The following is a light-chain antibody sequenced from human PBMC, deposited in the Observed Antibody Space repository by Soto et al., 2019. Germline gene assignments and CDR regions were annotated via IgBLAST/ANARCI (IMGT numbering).Light chain of an antibody. J-gene: IGLJ3*02. CDR2: KDS. Sequence: SYELTQAPSVSVSPGQTARITGSGDALPKQYAYWYQQKPGQAPALVIYKDSERPSRIPERFSGSSSGTTVTLTISGVQAEDEADYYCQSADSSGTYVVFGGGTKLTVL. CDR1: ALPKQY. V-gene: IGLV3-25*03. CDR3: QSADSSGTYVV.